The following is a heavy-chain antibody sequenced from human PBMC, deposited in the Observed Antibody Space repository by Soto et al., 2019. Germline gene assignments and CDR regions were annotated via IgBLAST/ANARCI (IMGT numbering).Heavy chain of an antibody. D-gene: IGHD6-19*01. J-gene: IGHJ4*02. Sequence: SSVKVSCKASGGTFSSYSISRVRQAPGQGLEWMGGIIPIFVTANYALKFHGRGTITAVESTSTAYMELSSLSSDDPVVSYLSKYSGIEVDVTAILFDYWGQGALVTVSS. CDR2: IIPIFVTA. CDR3: SKYSGIEVDVTAILFDY. CDR1: GGTFSSYS. V-gene: IGHV1-69*13.